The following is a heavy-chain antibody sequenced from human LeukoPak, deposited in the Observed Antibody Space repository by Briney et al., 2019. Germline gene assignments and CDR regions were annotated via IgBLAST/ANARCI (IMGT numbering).Heavy chain of an antibody. CDR2: ISGSGGST. CDR3: AKVRRDHNDY. CDR1: GFTFSAYA. Sequence: QSGRSLRLSCAASGFTFSAYAMSCVRQAPRKWMEWVSAISGSGGSTYYADSVKGRFTISRDNSKNTLYLQMNSLRAEDTAVYYCAKVRRDHNDYWGQGTLVTVSS. J-gene: IGHJ4*02. V-gene: IGHV3-23*01.